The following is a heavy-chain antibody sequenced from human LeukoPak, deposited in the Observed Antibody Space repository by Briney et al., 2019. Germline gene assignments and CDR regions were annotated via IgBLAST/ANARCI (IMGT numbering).Heavy chain of an antibody. CDR2: INPSGGST. D-gene: IGHD3-10*01. Sequence: GASVKVSCKASGYTFTSYYMHWVRQAPGQGLEWMGIINPSGGSTSYAQKFQGRVTMTRDTSTRTVYMELSSLRSEDTAVYYCAREYGSGSYYNTFGGYWGQGTLVTVSS. CDR3: AREYGSGSYYNTFGGY. CDR1: GYTFTSYY. J-gene: IGHJ4*02. V-gene: IGHV1-46*01.